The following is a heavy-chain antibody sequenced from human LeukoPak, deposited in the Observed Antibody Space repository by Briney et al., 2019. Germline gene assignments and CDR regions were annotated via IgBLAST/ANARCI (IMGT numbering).Heavy chain of an antibody. J-gene: IGHJ2*01. V-gene: IGHV4-31*03. D-gene: IGHD3-9*01. CDR2: IYYSGST. CDR3: ASGGRDGYDILTGYYPYWYFDL. CDR1: GGSVSSGGYY. Sequence: PSETLSLTCTVSGGSVSSGGYYWSWIRQHPGKGLGWIGYIYYSGSTYYNPSLKSRVTISVDASKNQFSLKLSSVTAADTAVYYCASGGRDGYDILTGYYPYWYFDLWGRGTLVTVSS.